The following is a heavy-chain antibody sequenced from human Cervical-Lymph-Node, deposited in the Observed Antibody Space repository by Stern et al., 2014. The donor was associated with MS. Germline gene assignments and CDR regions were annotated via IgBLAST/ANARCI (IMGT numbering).Heavy chain of an antibody. J-gene: IGHJ3*02. Sequence: QVQLVQSGAEVKKPGASVKVSCKSSGYTFTTHYTHWVRQAPGHGLEWMGGIKPSGGRTTTAQEYLRRRTMTRGNANSTIHLELSSLRSEDTAVYYCAREFRDAFDIWGQGTRVTVSS. CDR3: AREFRDAFDI. CDR1: GYTFTTHY. CDR2: IKPSGGRT. D-gene: IGHD2-21*01. V-gene: IGHV1-46*01.